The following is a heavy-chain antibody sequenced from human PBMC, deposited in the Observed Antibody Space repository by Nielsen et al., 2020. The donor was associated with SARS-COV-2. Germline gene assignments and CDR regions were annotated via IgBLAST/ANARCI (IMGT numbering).Heavy chain of an antibody. CDR2: FSVYNGDT. CDR3: ARDQDPDGGVYGGYVMSGWWRY. D-gene: IGHD4-23*01. Sequence: ASVKVSCKASGYTFTSYAINWVRQAPGQGLEWMGWFSVYNGDTNYAQKFQGRVTMTTDTSTRTAYMELRSLRSDDTAVYYCARDQDPDGGVYGGYVMSGWWRYWGQGTLVSVSS. J-gene: IGHJ4*02. CDR1: GYTFTSYA. V-gene: IGHV1-18*01.